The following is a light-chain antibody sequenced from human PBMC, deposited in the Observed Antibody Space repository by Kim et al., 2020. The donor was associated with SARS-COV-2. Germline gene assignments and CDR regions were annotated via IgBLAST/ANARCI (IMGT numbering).Light chain of an antibody. V-gene: IGLV3-19*01. CDR3: SSRDNSGNRWL. J-gene: IGLJ3*02. Sequence: AVGQTGRITSKGDSVRPFVASWYQQKPGQAALLVIFGENTRPSGNPDRFSASSSGSTASLSITRAQAEDEADYYCSSRDNSGNRWLFGGGTQLTVL. CDR1: SVRPFV. CDR2: GEN.